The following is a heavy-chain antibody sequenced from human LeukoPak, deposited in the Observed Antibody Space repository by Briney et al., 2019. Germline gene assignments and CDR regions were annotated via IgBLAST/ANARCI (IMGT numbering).Heavy chain of an antibody. CDR3: ARPVPSRLGWFDP. CDR2: IYYSGST. CDR1: GGSISSSPYY. D-gene: IGHD1-1*01. J-gene: IGHJ5*02. V-gene: IGHV4-39*01. Sequence: SESLSLTCTVSGGSISSSPYYWGWIRQPPGKGLEWIGTIYYSGSTYYNPSLKSRVTISVDTSKNQFSLKLTSVTAADTAVYYCARPVPSRLGWFDPWGQGTLVTVSS.